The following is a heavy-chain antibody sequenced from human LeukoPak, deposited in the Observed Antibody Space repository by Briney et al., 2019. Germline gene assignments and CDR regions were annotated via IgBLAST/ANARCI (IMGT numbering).Heavy chain of an antibody. V-gene: IGHV3-9*01. CDR2: ISWNSGSI. CDR3: AKDLYYYDSSGSKWPLMGAFDI. J-gene: IGHJ3*02. D-gene: IGHD3-22*01. CDR1: GFTFSSYA. Sequence: GGSLRLSCAASGFTFSSYAMHWVRQAPGKGLEWVSGISWNSGSIGYADSVKGRFTISRDNAKNSLYLQMNSLRAEDTALYYCAKDLYYYDSSGSKWPLMGAFDIWGQGTTVTVSS.